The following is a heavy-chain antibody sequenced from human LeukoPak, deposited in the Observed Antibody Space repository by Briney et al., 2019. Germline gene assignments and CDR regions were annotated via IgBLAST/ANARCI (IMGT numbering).Heavy chain of an antibody. V-gene: IGHV3-30*18. J-gene: IGHJ4*02. Sequence: PGRSLRLSCAASGFTFSSYCMHWVRQAPGKGLEWVAVISDDGSNKYHADSVKGRFTISRDNSKNTLYLQMNSLRAEDTAVYYCAKDTASYYDSSGYYSLDYWGQGTLVTVSS. D-gene: IGHD3-22*01. CDR2: ISDDGSNK. CDR3: AKDTASYYDSSGYYSLDY. CDR1: GFTFSSYC.